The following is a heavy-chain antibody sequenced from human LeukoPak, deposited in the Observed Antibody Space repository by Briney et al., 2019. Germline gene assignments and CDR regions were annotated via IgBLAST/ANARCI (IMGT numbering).Heavy chain of an antibody. D-gene: IGHD6-19*01. CDR2: INTDGTVT. CDR1: GFTFSKYW. CDR3: ATKQWLAPPPDS. Sequence: GGSLRLSCAASGFTFSKYWMLWVRQAPGKGLESVSRINTDGTVTTYADSAKGRFTVSRDNADNTMFLQMNSVRGEDTAVYYCATKQWLAPPPDSWGQGTPVTVSS. V-gene: IGHV3-74*01. J-gene: IGHJ4*02.